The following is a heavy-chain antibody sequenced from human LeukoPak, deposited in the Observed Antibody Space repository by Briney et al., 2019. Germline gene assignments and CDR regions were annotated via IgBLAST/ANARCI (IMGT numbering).Heavy chain of an antibody. CDR2: IYTSGST. Sequence: SQTLSLTCTVSGGSISSGSYYWSWIRQPAGKGLEWIGRIYTSGSTNYNPSLKSRLTISVDTSKNQFSLKLSSVSAADTAVYYCARDQRSWYFDLWGRGTLVTVSS. V-gene: IGHV4-61*02. CDR3: ARDQRSWYFDL. CDR1: GGSISSGSYY. J-gene: IGHJ2*01.